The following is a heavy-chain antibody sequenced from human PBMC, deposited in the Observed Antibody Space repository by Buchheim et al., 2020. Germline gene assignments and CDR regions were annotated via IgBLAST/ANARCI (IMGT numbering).Heavy chain of an antibody. V-gene: IGHV3-74*01. Sequence: EVQLVESGGGLVQPGGSLRLSCAASGFTFSTYWMHWVRQAPGKGLVWVSHINSDGSSPTYADSVKGRFTISRDNAKNTLYLQMNSLRAEDTAVYYCARPYGDYYYYYMDVWGKGTT. CDR1: GFTFSTYW. CDR2: INSDGSSP. J-gene: IGHJ6*03. CDR3: ARPYGDYYYYYMDV. D-gene: IGHD3-16*01.